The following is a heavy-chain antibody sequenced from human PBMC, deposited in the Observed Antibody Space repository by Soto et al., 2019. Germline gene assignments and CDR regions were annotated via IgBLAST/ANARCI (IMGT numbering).Heavy chain of an antibody. CDR1: GFAYSSHG. Sequence: EAQLLESGRELIQPGGSLRLSCAASGFAYSSHGMSWVRQAPGKGLEWIAGLSRGGGSTYYADSVKGRFTISRDNSKNTLELIMNSLRVEDTARYYCARDGQYRTDGFDIWGQGTMVTVSS. J-gene: IGHJ3*02. V-gene: IGHV3-23*01. CDR3: ARDGQYRTDGFDI. CDR2: LSRGGGST. D-gene: IGHD5-12*01.